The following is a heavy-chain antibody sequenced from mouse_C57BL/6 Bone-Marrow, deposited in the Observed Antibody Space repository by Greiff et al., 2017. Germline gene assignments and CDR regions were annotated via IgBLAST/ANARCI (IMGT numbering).Heavy chain of an antibody. CDR3: ARYGLRAWFAY. V-gene: IGHV1-82*01. J-gene: IGHJ3*01. CDR2: IYPGDGDT. D-gene: IGHD1-1*01. Sequence: VQLQQSGPELVKPGASVKISCKASGYAFSSSWMNWVKQRPGKGLEWIGRIYPGDGDTNYNGKFKGKATLTADKSSSTAYMQLSSLTSEDSAVYFCARYGLRAWFAYWGQGTLVTVSA. CDR1: GYAFSSSW.